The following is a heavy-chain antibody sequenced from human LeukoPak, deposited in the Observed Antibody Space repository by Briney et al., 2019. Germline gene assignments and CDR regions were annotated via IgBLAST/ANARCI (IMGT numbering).Heavy chain of an antibody. J-gene: IGHJ4*02. D-gene: IGHD1-26*01. CDR3: ARDLAMYSPDLDY. V-gene: IGHV1-2*02. Sequence: RASVKVSCKASGYTFTDYYLHWVRQAPGHGLEWMGWINPKTGVTKYAQNFQGRVTMTRDTSINTAYMEVSRLRSDDTAVFYCARDLAMYSPDLDYWGRGTLVTVSS. CDR1: GYTFTDYY. CDR2: INPKTGVT.